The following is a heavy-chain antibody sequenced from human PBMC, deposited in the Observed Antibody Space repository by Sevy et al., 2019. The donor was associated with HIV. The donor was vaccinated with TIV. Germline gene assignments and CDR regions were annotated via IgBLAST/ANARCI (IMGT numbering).Heavy chain of an antibody. J-gene: IGHJ6*02. CDR3: ARGEAAGTHYGMDV. CDR1: GFTFSDYY. V-gene: IGHV3-11*01. CDR2: ISRSGSTI. Sequence: GGSLRLSCAASGFTFSDYYMSWIRQAPGKGLEWVSYISRSGSTIYYADSVKGRFTISRDNAKNSLYLQMNSLRAEDTAVYYCARGEAAGTHYGMDVWGQGTTVTVSS. D-gene: IGHD6-13*01.